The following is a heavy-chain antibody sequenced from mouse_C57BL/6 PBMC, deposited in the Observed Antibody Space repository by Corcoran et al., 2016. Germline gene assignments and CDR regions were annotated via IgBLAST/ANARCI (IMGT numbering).Heavy chain of an antibody. D-gene: IGHD1-1*01. J-gene: IGHJ4*01. V-gene: IGHV1-76*01. CDR3: ARCSSYTYYAMDY. Sequence: QVQLKQSGAELVRPGASVKLSCKASGYTFTDYYINWVKQRPGQGLEWIARIYPGSGNTYYNEKFKGKATLTAEKSSSTAYMQLSSLTSEDSAVYFCARCSSYTYYAMDYWGQGTSVTVSS. CDR1: GYTFTDYY. CDR2: IYPGSGNT.